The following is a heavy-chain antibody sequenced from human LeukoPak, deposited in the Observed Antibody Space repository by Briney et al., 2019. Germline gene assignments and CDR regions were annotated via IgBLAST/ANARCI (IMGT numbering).Heavy chain of an antibody. CDR1: GGSISSSSYY. Sequence: SETLSLTCTVSGGSISSSSYYWGWIRQPPGKGLEWIGSIYYCGSTYYNPSLKSRATISVDTSKNQFSLKLSSVTAADTAVYYCARHSAAIFSNPNWFDPWGQGTLVTVSS. CDR2: IYYCGST. J-gene: IGHJ5*02. D-gene: IGHD2-2*01. CDR3: ARHSAAIFSNPNWFDP. V-gene: IGHV4-39*01.